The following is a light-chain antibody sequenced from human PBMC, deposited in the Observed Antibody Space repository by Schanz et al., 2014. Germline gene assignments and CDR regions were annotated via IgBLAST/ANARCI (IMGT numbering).Light chain of an antibody. Sequence: EIVLTQSPGTLSLSPGERATLSCRASQSVHRNYLAWHQQKRGQAPRLLMYGVSNRATGIPARFSGSGSGTEFALTISSLQSEDFAVYYCQQYNNWPYTFGQGTKLEIK. CDR1: QSVHRN. CDR2: GVS. J-gene: IGKJ2*01. CDR3: QQYNNWPYT. V-gene: IGKV3-15*01.